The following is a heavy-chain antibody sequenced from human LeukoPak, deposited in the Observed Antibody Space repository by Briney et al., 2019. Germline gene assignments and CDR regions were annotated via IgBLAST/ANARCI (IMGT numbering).Heavy chain of an antibody. CDR2: INHSGST. J-gene: IGHJ4*02. CDR1: GGSFSGYY. Sequence: SETLSLTCAVYGGSFSGYYWSWIRQPPGKGLEWIGEINHSGSTNYNPSLKSRVTISVDTSKNQFSLKLSSVTAADTAVYYCARGRGYYDYVWGSSKTLDYWGQGTLVTASS. D-gene: IGHD3-16*01. V-gene: IGHV4-34*01. CDR3: ARGRGYYDYVWGSSKTLDY.